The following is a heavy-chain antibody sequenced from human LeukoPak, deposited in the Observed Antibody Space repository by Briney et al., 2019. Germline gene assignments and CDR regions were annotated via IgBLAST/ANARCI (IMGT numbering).Heavy chain of an antibody. CDR2: IYSSGST. J-gene: IGHJ2*01. CDR1: GGPITNYY. Sequence: SETLSLTCTVSGGPITNYYWSWIRQPAGKGLEWIGRIYSSGSTNYNPSLKSRVTMSVDTSKNQFSLNLSSVTAADTAVYYCARVGSASYWYFDLWGRGTLVTVSS. V-gene: IGHV4-4*07. D-gene: IGHD2-15*01. CDR3: ARVGSASYWYFDL.